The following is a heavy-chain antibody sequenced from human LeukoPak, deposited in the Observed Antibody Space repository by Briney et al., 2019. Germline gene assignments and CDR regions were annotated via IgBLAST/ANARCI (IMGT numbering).Heavy chain of an antibody. CDR2: IYYSGST. V-gene: IGHV4-39*07. J-gene: IGHJ4*02. CDR3: ATWVVRGVINRWYFDY. Sequence: SETLSLTCTVSGGSISSSNYYWGWIRQPPGKGLEWIGSIYYSGSTYYNPSLKSRLTISVDTSKNQFSLKLSSVTAADTAVFYCATWVVRGVINRWYFDYWGQGTLVTVSS. D-gene: IGHD3-10*01. CDR1: GGSISSSNYY.